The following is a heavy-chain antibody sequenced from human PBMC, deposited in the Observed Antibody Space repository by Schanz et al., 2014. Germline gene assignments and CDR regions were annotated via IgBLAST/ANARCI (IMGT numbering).Heavy chain of an antibody. J-gene: IGHJ3*02. D-gene: IGHD3-10*01. V-gene: IGHV3-23*01. CDR2: IGVDGTTT. CDR1: GLIFSNYV. CDR3: AKGRFRELSAFDI. Sequence: EVQLLETGGGLVQPGGSLKLSCAASGLIFSNYVMSWVRQAPGKGLEWVSVIGVDGTTTYYADSVKGRFTISRDNSKNTLYLQMNSLRPEDTDVYYCAKGRFRELSAFDIWGQGTMVTVSS.